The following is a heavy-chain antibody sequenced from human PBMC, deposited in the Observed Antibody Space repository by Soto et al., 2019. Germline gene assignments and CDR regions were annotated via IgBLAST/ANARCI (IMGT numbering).Heavy chain of an antibody. J-gene: IGHJ4*02. CDR2: IIPIFGTA. V-gene: IGHV1-69*13. D-gene: IGHD2-15*01. CDR1: GGTFSSYA. CDR3: ARSLLGYCSGGSCYRLPFDY. Sequence: GASVKVSCKASGGTFSSYAISWVRQAPGQGLEWMGGIIPIFGTANYAQKFQGRVTITADESTSTAYMELSSLRSEDTAVYYCARSLLGYCSGGSCYRLPFDYWGQGTLVTVSS.